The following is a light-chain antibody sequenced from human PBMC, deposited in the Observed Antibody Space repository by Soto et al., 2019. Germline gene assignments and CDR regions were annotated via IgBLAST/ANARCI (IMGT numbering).Light chain of an antibody. J-gene: IGLJ1*01. CDR3: SSYTSSSTYV. CDR2: DVS. V-gene: IGLV2-18*02. CDR1: GSDVGSYNR. Sequence: QSVLTQPPSVSGSPGQSVTISCTGTGSDVGSYNRVSWYQQPPGTAPKVMIYDVSNRPSGVPDRFSGSKSGNTASLTISGLQAEDESDYYCSSYTSSSTYVFGTGTKVTVL.